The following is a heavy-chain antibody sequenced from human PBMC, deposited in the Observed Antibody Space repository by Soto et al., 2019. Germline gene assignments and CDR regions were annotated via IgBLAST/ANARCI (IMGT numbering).Heavy chain of an antibody. CDR1: GGSISSGGYS. V-gene: IGHV4-30-2*01. D-gene: IGHD3-16*01. Sequence: SETLSLTCAVSGGSISSGGYSWSWIRQPPGKGLEWIGYIYHSGSPYYNPSLKSRVTISVDRSKNQFSLKLSSVTAADTAVYYCARGPPFHWGQGTLVTVSS. J-gene: IGHJ4*02. CDR2: IYHSGSP. CDR3: ARGPPFH.